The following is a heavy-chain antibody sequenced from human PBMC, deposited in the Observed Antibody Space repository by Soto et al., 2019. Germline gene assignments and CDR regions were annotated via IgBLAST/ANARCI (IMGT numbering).Heavy chain of an antibody. CDR2: IYHSGST. CDR3: AGVSSYYGSGFDP. D-gene: IGHD3-10*01. CDR1: GGSISSSNW. V-gene: IGHV4-4*02. Sequence: QVQLQESGPGLVKPSGTLSLTCAVSGGSISSSNWWSWVRQPPGKGLEWIGEIYHSGSTNYNPSRKSRVTRSVDKSKNRLSRTLSSVTAADTAVYYCAGVSSYYGSGFDPWGRGTLVTVSS. J-gene: IGHJ5*02.